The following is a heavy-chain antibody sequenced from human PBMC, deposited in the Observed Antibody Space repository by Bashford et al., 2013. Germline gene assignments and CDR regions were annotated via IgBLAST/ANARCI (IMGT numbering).Heavy chain of an antibody. CDR3: ARDGPVVGVWNAFDV. V-gene: IGHV1-2*02. CDR2: INPNPNSGAT. J-gene: IGHJ3*01. Sequence: WVRQAPGQGLEWMGWINPNPNSGATKYAEMFQGRVTMTRDTSISTADMELSSLRSDDTAVYFCARDGPVVGVWNAFDVWGQGTVVTVSS. D-gene: IGHD1-26*01.